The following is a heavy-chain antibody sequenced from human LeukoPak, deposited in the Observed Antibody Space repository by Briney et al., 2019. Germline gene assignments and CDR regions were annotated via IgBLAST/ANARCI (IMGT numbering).Heavy chain of an antibody. Sequence: SETLSLTCTVSGGSISSYYWSWIRQPPGKGLEWIGYIYYSGSTNYNPSLKSRVTISVDTSKNQFSLKLSSVTAADTAVYYCARYDFWGSSFDYWGQGTLVTVSS. CDR2: IYYSGST. CDR1: GGSISSYY. J-gene: IGHJ4*02. D-gene: IGHD7-27*01. V-gene: IGHV4-59*01. CDR3: ARYDFWGSSFDY.